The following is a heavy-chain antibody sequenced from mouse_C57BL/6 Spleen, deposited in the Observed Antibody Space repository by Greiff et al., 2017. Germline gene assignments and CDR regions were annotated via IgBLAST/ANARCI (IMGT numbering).Heavy chain of an antibody. D-gene: IGHD1-1*01. CDR3: TTYYYGRYFDY. V-gene: IGHV1-15*01. CDR1: GYTFTDYE. J-gene: IGHJ2*01. Sequence: QVHVKQSGAELVRPGASVTLSCKASGYTFTDYEMHWVKQTPVQGLEWIGVIDPETGGTAYNQKFKGKAILPADKSSSTAYMELRSLTSEDSAVYSCTTYYYGRYFDYWGQGTTLTVSS. CDR2: IDPETGGT.